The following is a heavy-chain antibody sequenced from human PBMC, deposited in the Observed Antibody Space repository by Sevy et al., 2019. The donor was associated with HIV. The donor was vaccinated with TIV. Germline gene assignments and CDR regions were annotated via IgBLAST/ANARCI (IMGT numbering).Heavy chain of an antibody. CDR2: IYYSGST. V-gene: IGHV4-59*12. Sequence: SDTLSLTCTVSGGSISGYFWSWIRQPPGKGLEWIGYIYYSGSTNYNPSLKSRITISLDTTKNQFSLNLNSVTAADTAVFYCARRAYGMNALDIWGQGTLVTVSS. J-gene: IGHJ3*02. CDR1: GGSISGYF. D-gene: IGHD3-16*01. CDR3: ARRAYGMNALDI.